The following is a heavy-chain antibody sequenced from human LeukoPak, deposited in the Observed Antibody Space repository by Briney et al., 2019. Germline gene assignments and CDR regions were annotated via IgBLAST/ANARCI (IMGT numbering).Heavy chain of an antibody. CDR2: IYYSGST. CDR1: GGSISSYY. CDR3: ARGDSSLDY. Sequence: KPSETLSLTCTVSGGSISSYYWSWIRQPPGKGLEWIGYIYYSGSTNYNPSLKSRVTISVDTSKNQFSLKLSSVTAADTAVYYCARGDSSLDYWGQGTLVTVSS. V-gene: IGHV4-59*01. D-gene: IGHD3-22*01. J-gene: IGHJ4*02.